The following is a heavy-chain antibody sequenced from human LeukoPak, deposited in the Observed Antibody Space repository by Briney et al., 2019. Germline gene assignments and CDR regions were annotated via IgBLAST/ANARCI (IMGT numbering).Heavy chain of an antibody. J-gene: IGHJ5*02. CDR1: GFTVSSSY. CDR2: MFRGGTT. CDR3: ARDKSGESVGYFDA. Sequence: GGSLTLSCAASGFTVSSSYMSWVRQAPGKGLEWVSIMFRGGTTSYADSVKGRFTISRDNSKNTLYLHMNSLRAEETAVDYCARDKSGESVGYFDAWGEGTLLTVPS. D-gene: IGHD2-15*01. V-gene: IGHV3-53*01.